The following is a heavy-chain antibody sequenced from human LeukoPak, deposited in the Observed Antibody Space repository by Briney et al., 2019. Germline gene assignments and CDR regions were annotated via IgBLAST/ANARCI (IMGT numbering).Heavy chain of an antibody. CDR2: ISYSGST. CDR3: ANMFRGSGNSNSSWFDP. Sequence: SETLSLTCTVSGDSISSYYWTWIRQPPGKGLEWIGHISYSGSTNYNPSLKSRVTISVDTSKNQFSLKLSSVTAADTAVYYCANMFRGSGNSNSSWFDPWGQGTLVTVSS. V-gene: IGHV4-59*12. D-gene: IGHD3-10*02. CDR1: GDSISSYY. J-gene: IGHJ5*02.